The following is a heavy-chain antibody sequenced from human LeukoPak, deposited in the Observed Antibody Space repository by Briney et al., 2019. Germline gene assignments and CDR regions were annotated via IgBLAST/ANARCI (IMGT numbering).Heavy chain of an antibody. Sequence: SETLSLTCTVSGGSISSSSYDWGWIGQPPGKGLEWIGSIYYSGSTYYNPSLKSRVTISVETSKNQFSLKLSSVTAADTAVYYCARLQLPLRSAFDIWGQGTMVTVSS. CDR3: ARLQLPLRSAFDI. CDR1: GGSISSSSYD. V-gene: IGHV4-39*01. J-gene: IGHJ3*02. CDR2: IYYSGST. D-gene: IGHD2-15*01.